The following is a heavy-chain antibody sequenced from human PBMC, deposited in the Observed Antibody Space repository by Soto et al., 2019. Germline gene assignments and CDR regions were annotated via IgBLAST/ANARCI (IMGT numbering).Heavy chain of an antibody. V-gene: IGHV4-4*07. Sequence: QVHLQESGPGVVKASETLYLTCSLSGGSTSGKYWSWIRQSAGKGLEWIGRIYSSGRTHYNPSLGSRVSMSVAQNSFSLRLTSVTGADTSIYYCARDFDVNTALDYWYFDLWGRGTQVYVSS. CDR2: IYSSGRT. CDR3: ARDFDVNTALDYWYFDL. D-gene: IGHD3-9*01. J-gene: IGHJ2*01. CDR1: GGSTSGKY.